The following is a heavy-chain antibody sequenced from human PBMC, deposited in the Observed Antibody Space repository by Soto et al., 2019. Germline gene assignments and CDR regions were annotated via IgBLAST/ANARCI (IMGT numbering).Heavy chain of an antibody. D-gene: IGHD7-27*01. Sequence: SETLSLTXAVSGDSISSSVWWTWVRQPPGKGLEWIGEVFHTGNTNYNPSLKSRVTMSVDKSTNEFSLKVTSVTAADTAIYYCARKAWVRFDYWGQGALVTVSS. CDR3: ARKAWVRFDY. CDR1: GDSISSSVW. J-gene: IGHJ4*02. V-gene: IGHV4-4*02. CDR2: VFHTGNT.